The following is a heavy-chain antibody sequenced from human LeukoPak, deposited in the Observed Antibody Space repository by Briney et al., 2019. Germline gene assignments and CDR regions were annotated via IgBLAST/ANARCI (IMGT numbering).Heavy chain of an antibody. J-gene: IGHJ2*01. D-gene: IGHD2-21*02. CDR2: ISSSSSYI. CDR1: GFKFSSYS. V-gene: IGHV3-21*01. CDR3: AKDHPIPHIVVVTGWYFDL. Sequence: PGGSLRLSCAASGFKFSSYSMKWVRQAPGKGLEWVSFISSSSSYIYYADSLKGRFTISRDNAKNSLYLQMNSLRAEDTAVYYCAKDHPIPHIVVVTGWYFDLWGRGTLVTVSS.